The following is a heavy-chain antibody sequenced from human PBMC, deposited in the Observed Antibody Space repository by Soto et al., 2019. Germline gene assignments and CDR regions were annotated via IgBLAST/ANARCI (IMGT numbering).Heavy chain of an antibody. CDR3: ARGNTYYDILTGSNPYYFDY. V-gene: IGHV1-18*01. D-gene: IGHD3-9*01. Sequence: ASVKVSCKASGYTFTSYGISWVRQAPGQGLEWMGWISAYNGNTNYAQKLQGRVTMTTDTSTSTAYMELRSLRSEDTAVYYCARGNTYYDILTGSNPYYFDYWGQGTLVTVSS. J-gene: IGHJ4*02. CDR2: ISAYNGNT. CDR1: GYTFTSYG.